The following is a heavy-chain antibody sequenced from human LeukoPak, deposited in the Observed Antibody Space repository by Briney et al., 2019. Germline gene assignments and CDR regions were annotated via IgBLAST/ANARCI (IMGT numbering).Heavy chain of an antibody. Sequence: GGSLRLSCAASGFTFSSYSMNWVRQAPGKGLEWVSYISSSSSTIYYADSVKGRFTISRDNSKNTLYLQMNSLRAEDTAVYYCAKDGRSTGSSSPYYFDYWGQGTLVTVSS. CDR2: ISSSSSTI. J-gene: IGHJ4*02. CDR1: GFTFSSYS. D-gene: IGHD6-6*01. CDR3: AKDGRSTGSSSPYYFDY. V-gene: IGHV3-48*01.